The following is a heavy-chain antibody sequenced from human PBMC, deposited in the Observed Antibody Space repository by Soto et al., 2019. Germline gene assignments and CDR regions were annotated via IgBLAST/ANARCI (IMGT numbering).Heavy chain of an antibody. V-gene: IGHV3-30*03. Sequence: GGSLRLSCAASGFTFSSYGMHWVRQAPGKGLEWVAVISYDGSNKYYADSVKGRFTISRDNSKNTLYLQMNSLRAEDTAVYYCAIDSYRDSTGYYYFYFQHWGQGTLVTVSS. CDR3: AIDSYRDSTGYYYFYFQH. J-gene: IGHJ1*01. D-gene: IGHD3-22*01. CDR2: ISYDGSNK. CDR1: GFTFSSYG.